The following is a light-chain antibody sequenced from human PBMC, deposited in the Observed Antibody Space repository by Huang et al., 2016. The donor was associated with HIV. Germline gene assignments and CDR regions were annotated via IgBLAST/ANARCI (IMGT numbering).Light chain of an antibody. CDR1: QSVSSY. CDR2: DAS. CDR3: QQRSNWPLT. J-gene: IGKJ4*01. Sequence: EIVLTQSPATLSLSPGERATLSCRASQSVSSYLAWYQQRPGQAPRLLIDDASNRATGSPGRFSGSVSGTDFTLTISSLEPEDFAVYYCQQRSNWPLTFGGGTKVEIK. V-gene: IGKV3-11*01.